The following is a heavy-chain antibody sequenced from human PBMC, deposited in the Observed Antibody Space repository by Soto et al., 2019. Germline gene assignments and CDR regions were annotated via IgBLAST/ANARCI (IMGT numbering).Heavy chain of an antibody. D-gene: IGHD3-10*01. Sequence: PSETLSLTCAVSGGSISSGGYSWSWIRQPPGKGLEWIGYIYYSGSTYYNPSLKSRVTISVDTSKNQFSLKLSSVTAADTAVYYCARVWGGAFDIWGQGTMVTVSS. CDR3: ARVWGGAFDI. CDR2: IYYSGST. J-gene: IGHJ3*02. CDR1: GGSISSGGYS. V-gene: IGHV4-30-2*01.